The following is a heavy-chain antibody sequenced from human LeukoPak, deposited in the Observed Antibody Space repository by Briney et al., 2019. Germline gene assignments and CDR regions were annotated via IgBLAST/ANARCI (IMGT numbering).Heavy chain of an antibody. CDR2: ISYDGSNE. CDR1: GFTFSSYG. D-gene: IGHD3-10*01. Sequence: GSLRLSCAASGFTFSSYGMHWVRQAPGKGLEWVAIISYDGSNEYSADSVKGRFTISRDNSKNTVYLQMNSLRVEDTAVYYCARGDLWLGHWGQGSLVTVSS. V-gene: IGHV3-30*03. CDR3: ARGDLWLGH. J-gene: IGHJ4*02.